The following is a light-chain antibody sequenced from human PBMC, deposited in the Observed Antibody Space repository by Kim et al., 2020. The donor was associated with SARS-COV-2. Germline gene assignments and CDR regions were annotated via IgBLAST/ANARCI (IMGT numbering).Light chain of an antibody. J-gene: IGLJ2*01. CDR1: ALPKQY. CDR2: EDS. V-gene: IGLV3-10*01. Sequence: SPGQTARITCSGDALPKQYAYWYQPKSGQAPVLVIYEDSKRPSGIPERFSGSSSGTMATLTISGAQVEDEADYYCYSTDSSGDHRVFGGGAQLAVL. CDR3: YSTDSSGDHRV.